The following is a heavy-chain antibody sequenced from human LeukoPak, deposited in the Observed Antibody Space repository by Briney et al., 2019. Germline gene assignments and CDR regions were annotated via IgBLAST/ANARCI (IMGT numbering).Heavy chain of an antibody. J-gene: IGHJ4*02. V-gene: IGHV4-39*01. Sequence: SETLSLTCAVSGGSISSSNWWSWVRQPPGKGLEWIGSIYYSGSTYYNPSLKSRVTISVDTSKNQFSLKLGSVTAADTAVYYCARLHEAAYWGQGTLVTVSS. CDR1: GGSISSSNW. CDR2: IYYSGST. CDR3: ARLHEAAY. D-gene: IGHD6-25*01.